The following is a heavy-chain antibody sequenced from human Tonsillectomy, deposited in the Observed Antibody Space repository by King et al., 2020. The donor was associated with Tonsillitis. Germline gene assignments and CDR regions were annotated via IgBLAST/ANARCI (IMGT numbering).Heavy chain of an antibody. CDR3: ARGGLGYYDSSGDYPGTFNY. J-gene: IGHJ4*02. D-gene: IGHD3-22*01. V-gene: IGHV4-4*07. CDR1: GGFISSYY. CDR2: IYTSGST. Sequence: QLQESGPGLVKPSETLSPTCTVSGGFISSYYWSWIRPPAGKGLEWIGRIYTSGSTNYNPSLKSRVTMSVDTSKNQFSLKLSTVTSADTAVYYCARGGLGYYDSSGDYPGTFNYWGQGTLATAPS.